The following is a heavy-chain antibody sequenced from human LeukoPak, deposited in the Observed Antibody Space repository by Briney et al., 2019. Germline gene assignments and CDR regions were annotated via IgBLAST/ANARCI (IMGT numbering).Heavy chain of an antibody. V-gene: IGHV3-9*01. CDR2: ISWNSGSI. D-gene: IGHD3-10*01. CDR3: ARYYYGSGTSFDP. CDR1: GFTFDDYA. Sequence: GGSLRLSCAASGFTFDDYAMHWVRQAPGKGLEWVSGISWNSGSIGYADSVKGRFTISRDNAKNSLYLQMNSLRAEDTAVFYCARYYYGSGTSFDPWGQGTLVTVSS. J-gene: IGHJ5*02.